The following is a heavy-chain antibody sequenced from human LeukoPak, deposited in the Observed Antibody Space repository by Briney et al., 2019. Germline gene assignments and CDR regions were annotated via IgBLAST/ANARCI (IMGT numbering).Heavy chain of an antibody. CDR3: ARGRGIAAAGTSSTPTNYYYYGMDV. D-gene: IGHD6-13*01. J-gene: IGHJ6*02. Sequence: SETLSLTCAVYGGSFSGYYWSWIRQPPGKGLEWIGELNHSGSTNYNPSLKSRVTISVDTSKNQFSLKLSSVTAADTAVYYCARGRGIAAAGTSSTPTNYYYYGMDVWGQGTTVTVSS. CDR1: GGSFSGYY. V-gene: IGHV4-34*01. CDR2: LNHSGST.